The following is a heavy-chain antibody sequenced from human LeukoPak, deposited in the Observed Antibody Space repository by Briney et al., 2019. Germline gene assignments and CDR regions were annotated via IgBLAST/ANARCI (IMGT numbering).Heavy chain of an antibody. D-gene: IGHD2-21*01. CDR2: ISSTGATT. CDR3: AKGVMGYFDY. CDR1: GFTFSSYA. V-gene: IGHV3-23*01. J-gene: IGHJ4*02. Sequence: GGSLRLSCAASGFTFSSYAVTWVRQAPGKGLEWVSAISSTGATTYYADSVKGRFTISRDNSKNTLYLEMNSLRAEDTAVYYCAKGVMGYFDYWGQGTLVTVSS.